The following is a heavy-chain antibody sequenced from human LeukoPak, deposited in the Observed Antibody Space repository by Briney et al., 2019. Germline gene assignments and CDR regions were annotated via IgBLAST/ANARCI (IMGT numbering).Heavy chain of an antibody. CDR1: GFTFSRYG. J-gene: IGHJ6*02. CDR3: AKDRGSGSYLPYYGMDV. D-gene: IGHD3-10*01. Sequence: GGSLRLSCAASGFTFSRYGMHWVRQAPGKGLEWVAVVSFEGSNKYYADSVKGRFTISRDNSKNTLYLQMNSLRAEDTAVYNCAKDRGSGSYLPYYGMDVWGQGTTVTVSS. V-gene: IGHV3-30*18. CDR2: VSFEGSNK.